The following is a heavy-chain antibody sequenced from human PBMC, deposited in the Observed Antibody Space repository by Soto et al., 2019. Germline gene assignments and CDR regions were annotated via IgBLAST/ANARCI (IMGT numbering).Heavy chain of an antibody. CDR2: ISGSGGST. J-gene: IGHJ4*02. Sequence: EVQLLESGGGLVQPGGSLRLSCAASGFTFSSYAMSWVRQAPGKGLEWVSAISGSGGSTYYADSVKGRFTISGDNSKNTLYLQMNSLRAEDTAVYYCAKVFAPAPFIAAAGLLDYWGQGTLVTVSS. CDR3: AKVFAPAPFIAAAGLLDY. CDR1: GFTFSSYA. D-gene: IGHD6-13*01. V-gene: IGHV3-23*01.